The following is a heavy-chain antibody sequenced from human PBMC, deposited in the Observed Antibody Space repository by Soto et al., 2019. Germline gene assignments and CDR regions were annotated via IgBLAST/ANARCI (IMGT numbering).Heavy chain of an antibody. CDR1: GYTFTSYD. D-gene: IGHD3-9*01. V-gene: IGHV1-8*01. CDR2: MNPNSGNT. Sequence: ASVKVSCKASGYTFTSYDINWVRQATGQGLEWMGWMNPNSGNTGDAQKFQGRVTMTRNTSISTAYMELSSLRSEETAVYYCARGGSHYDILTGYPTIYYYYYYMDVWGKGTTVTVSS. J-gene: IGHJ6*03. CDR3: ARGGSHYDILTGYPTIYYYYYYMDV.